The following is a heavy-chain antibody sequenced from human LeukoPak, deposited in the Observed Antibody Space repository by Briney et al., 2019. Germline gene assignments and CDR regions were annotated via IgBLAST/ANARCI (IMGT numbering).Heavy chain of an antibody. V-gene: IGHV4-59*01. CDR1: GGSISSYY. J-gene: IGHJ3*02. CDR3: ARGPTYYDILTAYDAFDI. CDR2: IYYSGST. D-gene: IGHD3-9*01. Sequence: SETLSLTCTVSGGSISSYYWSWIRQPPGEGLEWIGYIYYSGSTNYNPSLKSRVTISVDTSKNQFSLKLSSVTAADTAVYYCARGPTYYDILTAYDAFDIWGQGTMVTVSS.